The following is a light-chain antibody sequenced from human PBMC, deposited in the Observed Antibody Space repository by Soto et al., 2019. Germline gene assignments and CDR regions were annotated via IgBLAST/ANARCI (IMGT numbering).Light chain of an antibody. V-gene: IGLV1-40*01. CDR1: SSNIGAHFD. CDR3: QSFDKYLSAVV. Sequence: QSVLTQPPSVSGAPGQRVTIACTGSSSNIGAHFDVHWYQHLPRTAPRLLIYGDTNRPSGVPARFSGSKSGTSASLAITGLQAEDEGDYYCQSFDKYLSAVVFGGGTKVTVL. J-gene: IGLJ2*01. CDR2: GDT.